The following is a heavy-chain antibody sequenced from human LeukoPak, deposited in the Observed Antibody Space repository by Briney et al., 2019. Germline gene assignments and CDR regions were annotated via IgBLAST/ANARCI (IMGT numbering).Heavy chain of an antibody. CDR3: ARDTYYYYGSGSYPRPDY. Sequence: GESLKISCKGSGYSFTSYWIGWVRQMPGKGLEWMGIIYPGDSDTRYSPSFQGQVTISADKSISTAYLQWSSLKASDTAMYYCARDTYYYYGSGSYPRPDYWGQGTLVTVSS. J-gene: IGHJ4*02. CDR2: IYPGDSDT. D-gene: IGHD3-10*01. CDR1: GYSFTSYW. V-gene: IGHV5-51*01.